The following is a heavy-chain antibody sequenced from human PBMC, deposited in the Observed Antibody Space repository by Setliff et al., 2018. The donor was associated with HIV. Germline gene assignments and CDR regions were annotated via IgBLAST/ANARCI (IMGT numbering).Heavy chain of an antibody. V-gene: IGHV4-39*06. D-gene: IGHD2-21*02. Sequence: SETLSLTCTVSGGSISSNNYYWGWIRQPPGKGLEWIGSIFYSETVYYGGRTYYSPSLKRRVTISVDTSKSQFPLKLSSVTAADTAVYYCARGLPLLPPHYWGQGTLVTVSS. CDR1: GGSISSNNYY. J-gene: IGHJ4*02. CDR2: IFYSETVYYGGRT. CDR3: ARGLPLLPPHY.